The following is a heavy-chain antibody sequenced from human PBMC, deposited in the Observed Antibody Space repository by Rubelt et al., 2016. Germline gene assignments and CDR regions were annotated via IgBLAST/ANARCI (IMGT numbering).Heavy chain of an antibody. V-gene: IGHV4-38-2*02. D-gene: IGHD6-13*01. J-gene: IGHJ2*01. CDR1: GYSISSGHY. CDR3: ARTQEQQLVTWYFDL. Sequence: QVQLQESGPGLVKPSETLSLTCTVSGYSISSGHYWGWIRQSAGKGLEWIGSINHSGSTYYNPSLQSGVTISVDTSKNQVSLKLSSVTAADTAVYYCARTQEQQLVTWYFDLWGRGTLVTVSS. CDR2: INHSGST.